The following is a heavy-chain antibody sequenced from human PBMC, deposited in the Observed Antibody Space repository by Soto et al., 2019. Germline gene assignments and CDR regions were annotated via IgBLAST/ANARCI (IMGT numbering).Heavy chain of an antibody. CDR1: GYTFTSYA. J-gene: IGHJ4*02. CDR3: ALNFGYSYGYHYYFDY. D-gene: IGHD5-18*01. Sequence: QVQLVQSGAEVKKPGASVKVSCKASGYTFTSYAMHWVRQAPGQRLEWMGWINAGNGNTKYSQKFQGRVTITRDTSASTAYMELSSLRSEDTAVYYCALNFGYSYGYHYYFDYWGQGTLVTVSS. V-gene: IGHV1-3*01. CDR2: INAGNGNT.